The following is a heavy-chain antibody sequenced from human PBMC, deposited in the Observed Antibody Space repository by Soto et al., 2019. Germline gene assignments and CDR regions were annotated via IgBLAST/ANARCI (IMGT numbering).Heavy chain of an antibody. J-gene: IGHJ4*02. CDR1: GGTFSRHS. CDR3: ARDLTSVRGS. CDR2: IIPIFDAT. D-gene: IGHD3-10*01. Sequence: QVQMVQSGAEVKKPGSSARVSCKVSGGTFSRHSISWVRQAPGQGLEWMGGIIPIFDATQYAQKFQGRLTITADESTTTFHMALSGVRPEDTAIYYCARDLTSVRGSWGQGTLVTVS. V-gene: IGHV1-69*01.